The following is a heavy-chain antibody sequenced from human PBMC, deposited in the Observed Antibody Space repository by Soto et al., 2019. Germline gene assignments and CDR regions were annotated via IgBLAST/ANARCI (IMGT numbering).Heavy chain of an antibody. J-gene: IGHJ4*02. CDR3: ARPSNRGIDY. V-gene: IGHV4-39*01. CDR1: GGSISSSSYY. CDR2: IYYSGST. Sequence: PSETLSLTCTVSGGSISSSSYYWGWSRQPPGKGLEWIGSIYYSGSTYYNPSLKSRVTISVDTSKNQFSLKLSSVTAADTAVYYCARPSNRGIDYWGQGTLVTVSS. D-gene: IGHD7-27*01.